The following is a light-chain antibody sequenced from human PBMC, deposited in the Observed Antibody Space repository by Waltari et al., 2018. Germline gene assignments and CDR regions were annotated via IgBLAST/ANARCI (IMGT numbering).Light chain of an antibody. J-gene: IGKJ2*01. CDR2: WAS. CDR1: PTVLYNSNNRNY. V-gene: IGKV4-1*01. CDR3: QQYYSSPYT. Sequence: DFVMTQSPASLALSLGERATIHCKTSPTVLYNSNNRNYLTWYQQKPGQPPKLLFYWASTRESGVPDRFSASGSGTDFTLTISLLQPEDVAIYYCQQYYSSPYTFGQGTRLEIK.